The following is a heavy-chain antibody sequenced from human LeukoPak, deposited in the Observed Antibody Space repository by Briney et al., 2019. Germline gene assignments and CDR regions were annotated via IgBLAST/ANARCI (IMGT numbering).Heavy chain of an antibody. D-gene: IGHD6-13*01. CDR1: GFTFSDYY. CDR2: ISSSGTTI. CDR3: ASIAAAKLSPFDY. Sequence: SGGSLRLSCAASGFTFSDYYMSWIRQAPGKGLEWVPYISSSGTTIYYADSVKGRFTISRDNAKNSLYLQMNSLRAEDTAVYYCASIAAAKLSPFDYWGQGTLVTVSS. J-gene: IGHJ4*02. V-gene: IGHV3-11*01.